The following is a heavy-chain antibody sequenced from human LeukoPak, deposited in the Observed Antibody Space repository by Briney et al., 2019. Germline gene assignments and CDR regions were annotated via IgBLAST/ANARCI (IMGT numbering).Heavy chain of an antibody. J-gene: IGHJ4*02. CDR3: ARDRRDDILIDY. CDR2: IIPILGRA. D-gene: IGHD3-9*01. Sequence: SVKVSCKASGGTFTSYAISWVRQAPGQGLEWMGRIIPILGRANYAQRFQGRVTITADKSTGTAYMELSSLRSEDTAVYYCARDRRDDILIDYWGQGTLVTVSS. V-gene: IGHV1-69*04. CDR1: GGTFTSYA.